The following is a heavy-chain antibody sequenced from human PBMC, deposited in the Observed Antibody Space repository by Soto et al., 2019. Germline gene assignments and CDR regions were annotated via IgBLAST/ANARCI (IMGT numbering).Heavy chain of an antibody. CDR3: ARDRDYPGNVWFDP. CDR1: GYIFSSYY. CDR2: INPSGAST. J-gene: IGHJ5*02. Sequence: ASVKVSCKASGYIFSSYYMHCVRQAPGQGLEWMGIINPSGASTSYAQKFQGRVTMTRDTSTSTLYMELSSLRSEDTAEYYCARDRDYPGNVWFDPWGQGTLVTVSS. V-gene: IGHV1-46*01. D-gene: IGHD3-10*01.